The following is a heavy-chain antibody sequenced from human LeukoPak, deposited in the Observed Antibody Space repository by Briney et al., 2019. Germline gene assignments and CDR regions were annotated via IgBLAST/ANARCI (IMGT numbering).Heavy chain of an antibody. CDR1: GFTFSGYA. D-gene: IGHD3-22*01. J-gene: IGHJ3*02. CDR2: ISYDGSNK. V-gene: IGHV3-30*01. CDR3: ARGASSGYYAFDI. Sequence: GRSLRLSCAASGFTFSGYAMHWVRQAPGKGLEWGAVISYDGSNKYYADSVKGRFTISRDNSKNTLYLQMNSLRAEDTAVYYCARGASSGYYAFDIWGQGTMVTVSS.